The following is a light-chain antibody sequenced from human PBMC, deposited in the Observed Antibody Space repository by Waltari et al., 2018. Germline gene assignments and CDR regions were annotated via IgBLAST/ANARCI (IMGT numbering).Light chain of an antibody. V-gene: IGLV2-23*02. CDR3: FSYAGSNSFA. J-gene: IGLJ2*01. CDR2: DVS. CDR1: SNDFGSYNF. Sequence: QSDLPQPASVSGPPGQSITISCIGTSNDFGSYNFVSWFQQHPGRAPKLMIYDVSERTLGGSNRFSGSKSGNTDSLTISGLQAEDEADYYCFSYAGSNSFAFGGGTRVTVL.